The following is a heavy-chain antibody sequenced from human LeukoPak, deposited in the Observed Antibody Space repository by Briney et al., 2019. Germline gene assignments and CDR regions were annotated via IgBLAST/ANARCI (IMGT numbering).Heavy chain of an antibody. D-gene: IGHD5-12*01. J-gene: IGHJ6*02. Sequence: GGSLRLSCAASGFTFSSYWMHWVRQAPGKGLVWVSRINSDGSSTSYADSVKGRFTISRDNAKNSLYLQMNSLRAEDTAVYYCARVREDSGLWDYYYYGMDVWGQGTTVTVSS. CDR3: ARVREDSGLWDYYYYGMDV. CDR2: INSDGSST. CDR1: GFTFSSYW. V-gene: IGHV3-74*01.